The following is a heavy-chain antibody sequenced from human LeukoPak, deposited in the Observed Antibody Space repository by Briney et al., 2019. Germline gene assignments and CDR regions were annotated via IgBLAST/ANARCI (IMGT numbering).Heavy chain of an antibody. D-gene: IGHD3-9*01. CDR1: GFIFNNYW. CDR3: ARVRYYGILTGYDY. CDR2: IKQDGSEK. V-gene: IGHV3-7*03. Sequence: GGSLRLSCAASGFIFNNYWISWVRQAPGEGLEWVANIKQDGSEKYYVDSVKGRFTISRDNAKNSLYLQMNSLRAEDTALYHCARVRYYGILTGYDYWGQGTLVTVSS. J-gene: IGHJ4*02.